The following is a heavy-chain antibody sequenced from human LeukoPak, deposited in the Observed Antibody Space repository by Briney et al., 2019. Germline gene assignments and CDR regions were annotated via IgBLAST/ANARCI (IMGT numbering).Heavy chain of an antibody. CDR2: ISWDGGST. V-gene: IGHV3-43*01. Sequence: GGSLRLSCAASGFTFDDYTMHWVRQAPGKGLEWVSLISWDGGSTYYADSVKGRFTISRDNSKNSLYLQMNSLRTEDTALYYCAKGLGYCSGGSCYFDYWGQGTLVTVSS. J-gene: IGHJ4*02. CDR3: AKGLGYCSGGSCYFDY. D-gene: IGHD2-15*01. CDR1: GFTFDDYT.